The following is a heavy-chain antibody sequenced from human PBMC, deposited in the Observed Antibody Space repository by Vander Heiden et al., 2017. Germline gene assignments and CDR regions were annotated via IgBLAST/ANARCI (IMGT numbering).Heavy chain of an antibody. V-gene: IGHV4-39*01. CDR1: GASISFSSYY. CDR3: VRAQDEYRGSWYGLSEFY. J-gene: IGHJ4*02. D-gene: IGHD6-13*01. Sequence: QLQLQESGPGLVKPSETLSLTCSVSGASISFSSYYWGWIRQPPGKGLEWIGNMFYRGNTYYNSSLRSRVTISVDTSENQFSLSLSSMTAADTAVYYCVRAQDEYRGSWYGLSEFYWGQGALVTVSP. CDR2: MFYRGNT.